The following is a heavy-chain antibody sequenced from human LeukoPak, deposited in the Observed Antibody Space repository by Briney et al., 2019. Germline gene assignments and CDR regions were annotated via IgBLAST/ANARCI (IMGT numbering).Heavy chain of an antibody. Sequence: SETLSLTGTVSGGSISSGGYYWSWIRQHPGKGLEWIGYIYYSGSTYYNPSLKSRVTISVDTSKNQFSLKLSSVTAADTAVYYCVCVGGVWGKSSLKRSYNWFDPWGQGTLVTVSS. J-gene: IGHJ5*02. V-gene: IGHV4-61*08. D-gene: IGHD2-8*02. CDR2: IYYSGST. CDR3: VCVGGVWGKSSLKRSYNWFDP. CDR1: GGSISSGGYY.